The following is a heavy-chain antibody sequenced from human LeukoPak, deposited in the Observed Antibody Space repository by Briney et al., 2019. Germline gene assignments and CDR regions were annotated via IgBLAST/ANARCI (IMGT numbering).Heavy chain of an antibody. CDR1: GFTVSSNY. Sequence: GGSLRLSCAASGFTVSSNYVSWVRQAPGKGLECVLVIYSGGSTYYADSVKGRFTISRNNSKNTLYLQMNSLRAEDTAVYYCARVGVAVAGTVGYFDYWGQGTLVTVSS. V-gene: IGHV3-66*01. CDR2: IYSGGST. D-gene: IGHD6-19*01. CDR3: ARVGVAVAGTVGYFDY. J-gene: IGHJ4*02.